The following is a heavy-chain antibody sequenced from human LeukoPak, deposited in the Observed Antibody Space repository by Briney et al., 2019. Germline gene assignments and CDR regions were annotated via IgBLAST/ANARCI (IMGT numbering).Heavy chain of an antibody. CDR2: INPSGGST. CDR1: GYAFTSYD. J-gene: IGHJ4*02. D-gene: IGHD2-8*01. V-gene: IGHV1-46*01. CDR3: AREDCTNGVCYGGTVDY. Sequence: ASVKVSCKASGYAFTSYDINWVRQAPGQGLEWMGIINPSGGSTSYAQKFQGRVTMTRDTSTSTVYMELSSLRSEDTAVYYCAREDCTNGVCYGGTVDYWGQGTLVTVSS.